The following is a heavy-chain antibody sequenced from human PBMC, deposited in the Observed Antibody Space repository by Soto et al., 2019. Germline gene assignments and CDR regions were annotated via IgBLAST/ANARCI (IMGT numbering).Heavy chain of an antibody. V-gene: IGHV3-23*01. Sequence: LRLSCAASGFTFSSYAMTWVRQAPGKGLEWVSAISAGGGSTYYADSVKGHFIISRDNSKNTLYLQMNSLRAEDTAVYYCAKGKYSSSHFDYWGQGTLVTVSS. CDR2: ISAGGGST. CDR1: GFTFSSYA. D-gene: IGHD6-13*01. CDR3: AKGKYSSSHFDY. J-gene: IGHJ4*02.